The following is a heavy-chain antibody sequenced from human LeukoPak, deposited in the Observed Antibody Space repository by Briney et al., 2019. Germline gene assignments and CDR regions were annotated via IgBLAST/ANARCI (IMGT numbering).Heavy chain of an antibody. Sequence: GGSLRLSCAASGFALSSHWMTWVRQVPGRGPEWVANVNRDGSETYYLDSVKGRFTISKDNAKNSLNLQMNSLRAEDTALYHCARNNGMDVWGQGTTVIVSS. V-gene: IGHV3-7*03. CDR1: GFALSSHW. CDR2: VNRDGSET. CDR3: ARNNGMDV. J-gene: IGHJ6*02.